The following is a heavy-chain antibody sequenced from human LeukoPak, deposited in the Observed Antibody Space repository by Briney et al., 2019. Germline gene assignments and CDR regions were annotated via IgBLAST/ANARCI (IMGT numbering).Heavy chain of an antibody. Sequence: SETLSLTCAVYGGSFSGYYWSWIRQPPGKGLEWIGEINHSGSTNYNPSLKSRVTIPVDTSKNQFSLKLSSVTAADTAVYYCARVKGGYSYGQRYYYYMDVWGKGTTVTISS. D-gene: IGHD5-18*01. CDR3: ARVKGGYSYGQRYYYYMDV. J-gene: IGHJ6*03. CDR2: INHSGST. CDR1: GGSFSGYY. V-gene: IGHV4-34*01.